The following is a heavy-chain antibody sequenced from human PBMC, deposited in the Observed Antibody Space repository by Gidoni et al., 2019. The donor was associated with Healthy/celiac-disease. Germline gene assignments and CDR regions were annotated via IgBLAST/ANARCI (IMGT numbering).Heavy chain of an antibody. CDR3: ARAESGCSGGSCYWYFDL. CDR1: GCTFTSYD. J-gene: IGHJ2*01. V-gene: IGHV1-8*01. CDR2: MNPNSGNT. Sequence: QVQLVQSGAAVKKPGASVKVSCKASGCTFTSYDINWVRQATGQGLEWMGWMNPNSGNTGYAQKFQGRVTMTRNTSISTAYMALSSLRSEDTAVYYCARAESGCSGGSCYWYFDLWGRGTLVTVSS. D-gene: IGHD2-15*01.